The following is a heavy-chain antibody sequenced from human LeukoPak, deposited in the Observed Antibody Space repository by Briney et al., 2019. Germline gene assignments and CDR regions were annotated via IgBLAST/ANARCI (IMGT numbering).Heavy chain of an antibody. Sequence: VSVKVSCKASGYTFTSYGISWVRQAPGQGLEWMGWISAYNGNTNYAQKLQGRVTMTTDTSTSTAYMELRSLRSDDTAVYYCARDPGGWYYSDYYFDYWGQGTLVTVSS. CDR3: ARDPGGWYYSDYYFDY. V-gene: IGHV1-18*01. D-gene: IGHD6-19*01. CDR1: GYTFTSYG. CDR2: ISAYNGNT. J-gene: IGHJ4*02.